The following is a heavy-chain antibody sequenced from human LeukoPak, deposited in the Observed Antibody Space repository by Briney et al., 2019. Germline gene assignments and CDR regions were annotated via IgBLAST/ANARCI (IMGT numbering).Heavy chain of an antibody. Sequence: SETLSLTCTVSGGSISSSSYYWGWIRQPPGKGLEWIGSIYYSGSTYYNPSLKSRVTISVDTSKNQFSLKLSSVTAADPAVYFCDIGFSSSYYDFWSGYKDDYWGQGTLVTVSS. J-gene: IGHJ4*02. V-gene: IGHV4-39*01. CDR1: GGSISSSSYY. CDR3: DIGFSSSYYDFWSGYKDDY. D-gene: IGHD3-3*01. CDR2: IYYSGST.